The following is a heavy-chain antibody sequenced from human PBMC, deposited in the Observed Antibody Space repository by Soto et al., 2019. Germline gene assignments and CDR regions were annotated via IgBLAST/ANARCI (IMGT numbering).Heavy chain of an antibody. Sequence: QVQLQESGPGLVKPSETLSLTCTVSGGSISSYYWSWIRQPPGKGLEWIGYIYYSGSTNYNPSLKSRVTISVDTSQNQFSLKLSSVTAADTAVYYCARGRGLGVYYYGMDVWGQGTTVTVSS. CDR1: GGSISSYY. CDR3: ARGRGLGVYYYGMDV. J-gene: IGHJ6*02. CDR2: IYYSGST. V-gene: IGHV4-59*01. D-gene: IGHD3-16*01.